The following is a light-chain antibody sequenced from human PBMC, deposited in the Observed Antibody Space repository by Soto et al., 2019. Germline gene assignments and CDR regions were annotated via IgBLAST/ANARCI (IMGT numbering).Light chain of an antibody. V-gene: IGLV3-21*02. CDR1: NIGSKS. J-gene: IGLJ1*01. CDR2: DDS. Sequence: SYDLAQPPSLSVAPGQTARITCGGNNIGSKSVNWYQQKPGQAPVLVVFDDSDRPSGIPERFSGSNSGNTATLTISRVEAGDEADYYCQVWDSSSDHCAFGTGTKVTVL. CDR3: QVWDSSSDHCA.